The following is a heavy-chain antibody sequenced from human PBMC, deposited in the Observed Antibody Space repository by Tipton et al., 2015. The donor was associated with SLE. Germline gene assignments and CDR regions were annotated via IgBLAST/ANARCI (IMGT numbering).Heavy chain of an antibody. CDR1: GFTFSSYG. D-gene: IGHD3-22*01. Sequence: SLRLSCAASGFTFSSYGMHWVRQAPGKGLEWVAVIWYDGSNKYYADSVKGRFTISRDNSKNTLYLQMNSLRAEDTAVYYCARGGSGMIVVEEDYWGQGTLVTVSS. J-gene: IGHJ4*02. CDR3: ARGGSGMIVVEEDY. V-gene: IGHV3-33*01. CDR2: IWYDGSNK.